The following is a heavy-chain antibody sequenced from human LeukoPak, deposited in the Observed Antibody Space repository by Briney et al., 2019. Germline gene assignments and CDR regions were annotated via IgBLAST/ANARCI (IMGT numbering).Heavy chain of an antibody. D-gene: IGHD2-2*01. CDR3: AREASDCSSTSCHEGWFDP. CDR2: IYYSGST. Sequence: SETLSLTCTVSGGSISSSSYYWGWIRQPPGKGLEWIGSIYYSGSTYYNPSLKSRVTISADTSKNQFSLKLSSVTAADTALYYCAREASDCSSTSCHEGWFDPWGQGTLVTVSS. V-gene: IGHV4-39*02. J-gene: IGHJ5*02. CDR1: GGSISSSSYY.